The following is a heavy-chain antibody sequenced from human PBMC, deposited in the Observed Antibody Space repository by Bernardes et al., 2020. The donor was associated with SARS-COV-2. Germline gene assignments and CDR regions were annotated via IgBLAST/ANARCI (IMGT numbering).Heavy chain of an antibody. CDR2: IWYDGSNK. V-gene: IGHV3-33*01. Sequence: SLILSCAASGFTFSSYGMHWVRQAPGQGLEWVAVIWYDGSNKYYADSVKGRFTISRDNSKNTLYLQMNSLRAEDTAVYYCARALGGYYGMDVWGQGTTVTVSS. J-gene: IGHJ6*02. CDR3: ARALGGYYGMDV. CDR1: GFTFSSYG. D-gene: IGHD3-16*01.